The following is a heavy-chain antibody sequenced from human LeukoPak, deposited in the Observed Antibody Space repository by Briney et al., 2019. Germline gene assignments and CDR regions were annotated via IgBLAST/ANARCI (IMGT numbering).Heavy chain of an antibody. CDR2: ISGSDGST. J-gene: IGHJ4*02. CDR3: AKGSSGSGNYFLLFDY. V-gene: IGHV3-23*01. D-gene: IGHD3-10*01. Sequence: GGSLRLSCAASGFTFSSYAMSWVRQAPGMGLGWVSTISGSDGSTYYADSVKGRFTISRDNSKNTLYLQMNSLRAEDTAVYYRAKGSSGSGNYFLLFDYWGQGTLVTVSS. CDR1: GFTFSSYA.